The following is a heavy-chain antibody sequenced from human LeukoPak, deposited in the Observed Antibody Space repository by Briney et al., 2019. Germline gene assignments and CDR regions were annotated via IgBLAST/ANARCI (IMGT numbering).Heavy chain of an antibody. CDR1: GYTFTGYH. CDR2: LNSNTGDT. Sequence: ASVKVSCKASGYTFTGYHMHWMRQAPVQGLEWMGWLNSNTGDTNYGQKFKGRVTMTRDTSIDTAYMELSRLKTDDTAVYYCARNTNYFGSGNSFDYWGQGTLVTVSS. J-gene: IGHJ4*02. CDR3: ARNTNYFGSGNSFDY. D-gene: IGHD3-10*01. V-gene: IGHV1-2*02.